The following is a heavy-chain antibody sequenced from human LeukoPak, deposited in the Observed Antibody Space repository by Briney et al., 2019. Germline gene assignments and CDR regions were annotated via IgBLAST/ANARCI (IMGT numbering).Heavy chain of an antibody. CDR1: GFTFSSYA. J-gene: IGHJ4*02. CDR2: ISGSGGST. D-gene: IGHD3-22*01. CDR3: AKLSASLITMIVVVIDH. Sequence: PGGSLRLSCAASGFTFSSYAMSWVRQAPGKGLEWVSAISGSGGSTYYADSVKGRFTISRDNSKNMLYLQMNSLRAEDTAVYYCAKLSASLITMIVVVIDHWGQGTLVTVSS. V-gene: IGHV3-23*01.